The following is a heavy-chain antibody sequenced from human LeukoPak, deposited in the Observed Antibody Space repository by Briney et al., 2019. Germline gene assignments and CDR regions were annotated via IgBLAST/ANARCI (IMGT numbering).Heavy chain of an antibody. J-gene: IGHJ4*02. V-gene: IGHV3-15*01. D-gene: IGHD1-26*01. CDR2: IKSKTDGGTT. CDR1: GFSFSNTW. CDR3: STTDSGSY. Sequence: MPGGSLRLSCAVSGFSFSNTWMSWVRQAPGKGLEWVGRIKSKTDGGTTDYAAPVKGRFTISRDDSKNTLYLQMNSLKIEDTAVYYCSTTDSGSYWGQGTLVTVSS.